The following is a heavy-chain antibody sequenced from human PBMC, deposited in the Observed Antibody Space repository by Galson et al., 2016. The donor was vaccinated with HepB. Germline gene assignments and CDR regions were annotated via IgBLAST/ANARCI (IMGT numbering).Heavy chain of an antibody. CDR1: GFTFSSYG. D-gene: IGHD2-15*01. J-gene: IGHJ6*02. CDR2: IRGSGGST. CDR3: AKRMSYSYYYAMDI. Sequence: SLRLSCAASGFTFSSYGMHWVRQAPGKGLEWVSAIRGSGGSTFYADSVKGRFTISRDNSMNTLYLQMNSLRAEDTALYYCAKRMSYSYYYAMDIWGQGTTVTVSS. V-gene: IGHV3-23*01.